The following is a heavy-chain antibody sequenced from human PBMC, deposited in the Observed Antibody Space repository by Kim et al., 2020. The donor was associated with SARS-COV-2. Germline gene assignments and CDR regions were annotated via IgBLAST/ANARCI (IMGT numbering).Heavy chain of an antibody. CDR3: ARDSPQLSWWFGELPKGRFDY. Sequence: GWSLRLSCAASGFTFSSYAMHWVRQAPGKGLEWVAVISYDGSNKYYADSVKGRFTISRDNSKNTLYLQMNSLRAEDTAVYYCARDSPQLSWWFGELPKGRFDYWGQGTLVTVSA. D-gene: IGHD3-10*01. V-gene: IGHV3-30*04. CDR2: ISYDGSNK. J-gene: IGHJ4*02. CDR1: GFTFSSYA.